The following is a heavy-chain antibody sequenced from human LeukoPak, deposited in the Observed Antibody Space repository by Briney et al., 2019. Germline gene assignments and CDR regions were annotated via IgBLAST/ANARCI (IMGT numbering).Heavy chain of an antibody. Sequence: SETLSLTCAVYGGSFSGYYWSWIRQPPGKGLEWIGEINHSGSTNYNPSLKSRVTISVDTSKNQFSLKLSSVTAADTAVYYCARLGKGGAFDIWGQGTMVTVSS. V-gene: IGHV4-34*01. J-gene: IGHJ3*02. D-gene: IGHD1-26*01. CDR1: GGSFSGYY. CDR2: INHSGST. CDR3: ARLGKGGAFDI.